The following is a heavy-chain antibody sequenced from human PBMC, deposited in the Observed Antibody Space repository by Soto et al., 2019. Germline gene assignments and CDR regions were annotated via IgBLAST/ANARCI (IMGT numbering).Heavy chain of an antibody. Sequence: VASVKVSGRASGGTFSSYAISWVRQAPGQGLEWMGGIIPIFGTANYAQKFQGRVTITADKSTSTAYMELSSLRSEDTAVYYCARAHYDILTGLNYYYYGMDVWGQGTTVTVSS. J-gene: IGHJ6*02. CDR1: GGTFSSYA. V-gene: IGHV1-69*06. D-gene: IGHD3-9*01. CDR2: IIPIFGTA. CDR3: ARAHYDILTGLNYYYYGMDV.